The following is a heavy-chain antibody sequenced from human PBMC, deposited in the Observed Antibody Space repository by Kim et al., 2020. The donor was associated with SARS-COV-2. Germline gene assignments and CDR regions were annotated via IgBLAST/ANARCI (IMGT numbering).Heavy chain of an antibody. Sequence: ASVKVSCKASGYTFTNYAINWVRQAPGQGLEWMGWINTNTGNPTYALAFTGRFVFSLDTSVSTTYLQISRLKPQDTAVYYCARDPVEPASQGTYYASGTWGQGTLVTVSS. V-gene: IGHV7-4-1*02. D-gene: IGHD3-10*01. CDR1: GYTFTNYA. CDR3: ARDPVEPASQGTYYASGT. J-gene: IGHJ4*02. CDR2: INTNTGNP.